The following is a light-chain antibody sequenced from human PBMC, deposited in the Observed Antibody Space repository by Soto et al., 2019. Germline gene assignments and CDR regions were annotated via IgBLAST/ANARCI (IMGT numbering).Light chain of an antibody. CDR3: QQYNNWPPLT. V-gene: IGKV3-15*01. J-gene: IGKJ4*01. Sequence: EIVLTQAPATLSVSPGERATLSCRASQSFSRNLAWYQQKPGQAPRLLIYGASTWATGIPARVSGSGSGTEFTLTISSLQSEEFAVYYCQQYNNWPPLTFGGGNKVEI. CDR2: GAS. CDR1: QSFSRN.